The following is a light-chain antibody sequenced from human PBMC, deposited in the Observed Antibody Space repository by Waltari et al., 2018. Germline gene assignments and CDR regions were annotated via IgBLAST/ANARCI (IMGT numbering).Light chain of an antibody. CDR3: QQYNNWPLT. J-gene: IGKJ4*01. Sequence: EIVMTQSPVTLSVSPGEGATLSCKASQSVSSKLAWYGQKPGPPPRPLIYGGSTRATGIPARFSGSGSGTEFTLTISSLQSEDFAVYYCQQYNNWPLTFGGGTKVEIK. CDR1: QSVSSK. CDR2: GGS. V-gene: IGKV3D-15*01.